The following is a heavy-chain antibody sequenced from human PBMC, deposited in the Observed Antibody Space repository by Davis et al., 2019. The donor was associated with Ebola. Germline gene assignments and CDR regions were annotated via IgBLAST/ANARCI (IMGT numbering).Heavy chain of an antibody. D-gene: IGHD3-9*01. CDR3: ARTGDYDILTGYYLWYFDL. CDR2: ISSSSSYI. Sequence: PWGSLRLSCAASGFTFSSYSMNWVRQAPGKGLEWVSSISSSSSYIYYADSVKGRFTISRDNAKNSLYLQMNSLRAEDTAVYYCARTGDYDILTGYYLWYFDLWGRGTLVTVSS. CDR1: GFTFSSYS. J-gene: IGHJ2*01. V-gene: IGHV3-21*01.